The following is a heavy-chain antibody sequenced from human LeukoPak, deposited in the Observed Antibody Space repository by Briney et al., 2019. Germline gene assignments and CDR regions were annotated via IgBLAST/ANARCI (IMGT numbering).Heavy chain of an antibody. J-gene: IGHJ6*03. CDR1: GYRFGDYS. D-gene: IGHD6-6*01. V-gene: IGHV3-48*01. Sequence: GGSLTLSCAASGYRFGDYSVNWVRQAPGKGLEWLSYISSTSATIYYADSVKGRFTISRDNARDSLYLQMNNLRVEDTAVYYCARDPARPPGYYMDVWGRGTTATVSS. CDR2: ISSTSATI. CDR3: ARDPARPPGYYMDV.